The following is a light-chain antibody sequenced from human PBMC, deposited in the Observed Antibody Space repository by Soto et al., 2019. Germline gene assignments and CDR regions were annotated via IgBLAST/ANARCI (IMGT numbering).Light chain of an antibody. J-gene: IGLJ3*02. CDR3: QSYDIRLSGGV. CDR1: SSNIGAGYD. V-gene: IGLV1-40*01. CDR2: GNT. Sequence: QSVLTQPPSVSGAPGQRVTISCTGSSSNIGAGYDVHWYRQLPGTAPKLLIYGNTNRPSGVPDRFSGSKSGTSASLAITGLQAEDEADYYCQSYDIRLSGGVFGGGTKLTVL.